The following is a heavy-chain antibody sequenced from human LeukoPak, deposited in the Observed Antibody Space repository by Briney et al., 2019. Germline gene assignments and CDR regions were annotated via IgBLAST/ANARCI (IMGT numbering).Heavy chain of an antibody. Sequence: SEALSLTCTVSGGSLSSYYWSWIRQPPGKGLEGIGYIFYHGNTNYNPSLKSRVTFSIGASRNHFSLKMTSVTAADTAVYYCARGAALAIHRYFDFWGQGILVTVSS. J-gene: IGHJ4*02. D-gene: IGHD2-2*02. CDR1: GGSLSSYY. V-gene: IGHV4-59*12. CDR3: ARGAALAIHRYFDF. CDR2: IFYHGNT.